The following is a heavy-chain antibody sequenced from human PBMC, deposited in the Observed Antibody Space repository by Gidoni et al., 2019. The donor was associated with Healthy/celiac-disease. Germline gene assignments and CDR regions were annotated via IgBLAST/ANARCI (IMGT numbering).Heavy chain of an antibody. D-gene: IGHD3-3*01. Sequence: QVQRVQSGAEVKKPGASGKVSCKASGYIFTSYDINWVRQATGQGLEWRGGMNPNSDNTGSAQKFQGIVTMTRNTSISTAYMELSSLRSEDTAVYYCAWSGTYAFDIWGQGTMVTVSS. V-gene: IGHV1-8*01. CDR3: AWSGTYAFDI. J-gene: IGHJ3*02. CDR1: GYIFTSYD. CDR2: MNPNSDNT.